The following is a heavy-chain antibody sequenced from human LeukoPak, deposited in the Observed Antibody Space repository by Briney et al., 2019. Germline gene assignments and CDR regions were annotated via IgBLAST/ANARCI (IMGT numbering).Heavy chain of an antibody. J-gene: IGHJ6*02. CDR1: GYTFTCYD. V-gene: IGHV1-8*01. CDR2: MNPNSGNT. D-gene: IGHD3-9*01. CDR3: ARGGVRYFDWLFPRNYYYGMDV. Sequence: ASVKVSCKASGYTFTCYDINWVRQATRQGLEWMGWMNPNSGNTGYAKKFQSRVTMTRNTSISTAYMELSSLRSEDTAVYYCARGGVRYFDWLFPRNYYYGMDVWGQGTTVTVSS.